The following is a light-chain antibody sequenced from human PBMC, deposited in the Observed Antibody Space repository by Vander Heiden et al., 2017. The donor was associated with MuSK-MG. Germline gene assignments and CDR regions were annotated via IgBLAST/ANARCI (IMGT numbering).Light chain of an antibody. J-gene: IGLJ1*01. Sequence: QSALTQPASLAGSPGQAIPIPCSGSSTDVGAYDLVSWYQQHPGKAPKVIIYEVTKRPSGVSNRFSGSKSANTASLTISGRQAEDEADYYCCSYAGSSTYVFGTGTKVNVL. CDR3: CSYAGSSTYV. V-gene: IGLV2-23*02. CDR2: EVT. CDR1: STDVGAYDL.